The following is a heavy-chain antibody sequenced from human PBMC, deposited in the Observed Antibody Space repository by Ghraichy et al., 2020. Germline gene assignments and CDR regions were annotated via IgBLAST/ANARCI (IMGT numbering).Heavy chain of an antibody. J-gene: IGHJ6*02. CDR3: ARESYSDYYGMDV. V-gene: IGHV4-30-4*01. Sequence: SETLSLTCTVSGGSISSGDYYWSWIRQPPGKGLEWIGYIYYSGSTYYNPSLKSRVTISVDTSKNQFSLKLSSVTAADTAVYYCARESYSDYYGMDVWGQGTTVTVSS. CDR1: GGSISSGDYY. CDR2: IYYSGST. D-gene: IGHD4-11*01.